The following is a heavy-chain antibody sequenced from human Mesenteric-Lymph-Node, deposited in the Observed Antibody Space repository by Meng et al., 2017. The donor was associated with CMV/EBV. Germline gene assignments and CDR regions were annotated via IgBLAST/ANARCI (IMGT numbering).Heavy chain of an antibody. Sequence: SVKVSCKASGGTFSSYTISWVRQAPGQGLEWMGRIIPILGIANYAQKFQGRVTITADKSTSTAYMELSSLRSEDTAIYYCAKDFVRGPGDSWGQGTLVTVSS. J-gene: IGHJ4*02. V-gene: IGHV1-69*04. CDR3: AKDFVRGPGDS. CDR1: GGTFSSYT. D-gene: IGHD3-10*02. CDR2: IIPILGIA.